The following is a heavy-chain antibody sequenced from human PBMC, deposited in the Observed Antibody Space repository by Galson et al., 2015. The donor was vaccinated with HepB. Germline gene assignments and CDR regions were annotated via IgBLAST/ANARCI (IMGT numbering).Heavy chain of an antibody. CDR3: AAAPPKHYYGSGSYMCFDY. J-gene: IGHJ4*02. Sequence: SVKVSCKASGFTFTSSAVQWVRQARGQRLEWIGWIVVGSGNTNYAQKFQERVTITRDMSTSTAYMELSSLRSEDTAVYYCAAAPPKHYYGSGSYMCFDYWGQGTLVTVSS. CDR1: GFTFTSSA. V-gene: IGHV1-58*01. D-gene: IGHD3-10*01. CDR2: IVVGSGNT.